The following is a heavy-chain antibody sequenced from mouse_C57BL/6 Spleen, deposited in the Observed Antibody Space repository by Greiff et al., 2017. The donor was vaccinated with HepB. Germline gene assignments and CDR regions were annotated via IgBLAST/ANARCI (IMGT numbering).Heavy chain of an antibody. Sequence: VQLQQSGAELVKPGASVKMSCKASGYTFTSYWITWVKQRPGQGLEWIGDIYPGSGSTNYNEKFKSKATLTVDTASSTAYMQLSSLTSEDSAVYYCARASCYGRSYFDYWGQGTPLTVSA. V-gene: IGHV1-55*01. D-gene: IGHD1-1*01. CDR3: ARASCYGRSYFDY. CDR1: GYTFTSYW. CDR2: IYPGSGST. J-gene: IGHJ2*01.